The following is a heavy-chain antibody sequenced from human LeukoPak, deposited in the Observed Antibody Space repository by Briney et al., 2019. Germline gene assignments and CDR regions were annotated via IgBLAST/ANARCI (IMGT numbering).Heavy chain of an antibody. D-gene: IGHD6-19*01. CDR2: ISSDGSNN. V-gene: IGHV3-30-3*01. CDR1: GFTFNSYA. CDR3: ARDRYSSGWYGDFDC. J-gene: IGHJ4*02. Sequence: GSLRLSCAASGFTFNSYAMHWVRQAPGKGLEGVAVISSDGSNNYYADSVKGRFTISRDNSKNTLYLQVNSLRAEDTAVYYCARDRYSSGWYGDFDCWGQGTLVTVSS.